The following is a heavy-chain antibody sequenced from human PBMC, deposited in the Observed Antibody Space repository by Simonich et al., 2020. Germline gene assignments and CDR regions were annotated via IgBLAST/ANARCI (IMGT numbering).Heavy chain of an antibody. D-gene: IGHD4-17*01. CDR1: GFTFSSYG. CDR3: AKESTVSRWDYYYGMDV. Sequence: QVQLVESGGGVVQPGRSLRLSCAASGFTFSSYGMHWVRQAPGKGRECVGVIWYDGSNKYYADSVKGRFTISRDNSKNTLYLQMNSLRAEDTAMYYCAKESTVSRWDYYYGMDVWGQGTTVTVSS. V-gene: IGHV3-30*18. J-gene: IGHJ6*02. CDR2: IWYDGSNK.